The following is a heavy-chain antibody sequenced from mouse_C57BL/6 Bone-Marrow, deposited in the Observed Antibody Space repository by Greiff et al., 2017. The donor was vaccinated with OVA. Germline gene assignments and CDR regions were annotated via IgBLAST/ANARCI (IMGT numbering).Heavy chain of an antibody. V-gene: IGHV5-4*01. CDR1: GFTFSSYA. Sequence: EVNVVESGGGLVKPGGSLKLSCAASGFTFSSYAMSWVRQTPEKRLEWVATISDGGSYTYYPDNVKGRFTISRDNAKNNLYLQMSHLKSEDTAMYYCARDRYYSNYFYAMDYWGQGTSVTVSS. J-gene: IGHJ4*01. CDR2: ISDGGSYT. D-gene: IGHD2-5*01. CDR3: ARDRYYSNYFYAMDY.